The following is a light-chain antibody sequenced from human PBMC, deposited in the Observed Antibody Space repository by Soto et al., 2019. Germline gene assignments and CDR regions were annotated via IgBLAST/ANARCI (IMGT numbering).Light chain of an antibody. V-gene: IGLV2-14*01. CDR1: SSDVGGYNY. CDR3: SSFSSTSTII. J-gene: IGLJ2*01. Sequence: QSALTQPASVSGSPGQSITISCIGSSSDVGGYNYVSWYQHHPGRVPKPMIFEVSDRPSGVSNRFSGSKSGNTAYLTISGLQAVDEADYYCSSFSSTSTIIFGGGTKVTVL. CDR2: EVS.